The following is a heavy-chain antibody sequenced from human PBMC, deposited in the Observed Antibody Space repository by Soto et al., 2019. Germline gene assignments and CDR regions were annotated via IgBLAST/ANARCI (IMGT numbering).Heavy chain of an antibody. CDR1: GFTVSSNY. D-gene: IGHD5-12*01. CDR3: AMSHSGYDSVHYFDY. V-gene: IGHV3-66*01. Sequence: PGGSLRLSCAASGFTVSSNYMSWVRQAPGKGLEWVSVIYSGGSTYYADSVKGRFTISRDNSKNTLYLQMNSLRAEDTAVYYCAMSHSGYDSVHYFDYWGQGTLVTVSS. J-gene: IGHJ4*02. CDR2: IYSGGST.